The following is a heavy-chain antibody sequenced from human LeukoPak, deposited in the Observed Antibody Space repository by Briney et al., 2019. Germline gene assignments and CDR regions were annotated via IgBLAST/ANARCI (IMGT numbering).Heavy chain of an antibody. V-gene: IGHV3-30*18. CDR2: ISYDGSNK. D-gene: IGHD3-10*01. CDR1: GFTFSSYG. Sequence: GWSLRLSCAASGFTFSSYGMHWVRQAPGKGLEWVAVISYDGSNKYYADSVKGRFTISRDNSKNTLYLQMNSLRAEDTAVYYCAKDRLWFGESIDYYYYGMDVWGKGTTVTVSS. CDR3: AKDRLWFGESIDYYYYGMDV. J-gene: IGHJ6*04.